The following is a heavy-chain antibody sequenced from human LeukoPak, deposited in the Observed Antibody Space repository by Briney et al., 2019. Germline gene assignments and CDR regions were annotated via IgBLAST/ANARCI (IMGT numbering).Heavy chain of an antibody. Sequence: GGSLRLSCAVSGLTFNNYAMSWVRQAPGKGLEWVSVIYSGGSTYYADSVKGRFTISRDNSKNTLYLQMNSLRAEDTAVYYCARSAEARSSSAFDIWGQGTMVTVSS. CDR2: IYSGGST. D-gene: IGHD6-6*01. CDR3: ARSAEARSSSAFDI. V-gene: IGHV3-53*01. J-gene: IGHJ3*02. CDR1: GLTFNNYA.